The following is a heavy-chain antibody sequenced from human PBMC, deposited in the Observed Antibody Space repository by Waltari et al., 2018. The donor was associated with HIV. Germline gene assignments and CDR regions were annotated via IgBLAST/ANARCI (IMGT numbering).Heavy chain of an antibody. CDR1: CRPLSSYS. CDR2: IYTSGST. V-gene: IGHV4-4*07. J-gene: IGHJ6*02. D-gene: IGHD2-2*01. Sequence: QVQLQESGPGLVKPSETLYLTCTVLCRPLSSYSCSWVRQPAGKGLEWIGRIYTSGSTNYNPSLKSRVTMSVDTSKNQFSLKLSSVTAADTAVYYCARAIHSTFYYYYGMDVWGQGTTVTVSS. CDR3: ARAIHSTFYYYYGMDV.